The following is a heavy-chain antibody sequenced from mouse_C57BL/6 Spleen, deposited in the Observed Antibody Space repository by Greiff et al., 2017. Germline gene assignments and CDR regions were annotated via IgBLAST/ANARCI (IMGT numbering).Heavy chain of an antibody. Sequence: EVQLQQSGPELVKPGASVKISCKASGYTFTDYYMNWVKQSHGKSLEWIGDINPNNGGTSYNQKFKGKATLTVDKSSSTAYMELRSLTSEDSAVYYCARWDEDYWGQGTTLTVSS. D-gene: IGHD4-1*01. CDR2: INPNNGGT. J-gene: IGHJ2*01. CDR1: GYTFTDYY. V-gene: IGHV1-26*01. CDR3: ARWDEDY.